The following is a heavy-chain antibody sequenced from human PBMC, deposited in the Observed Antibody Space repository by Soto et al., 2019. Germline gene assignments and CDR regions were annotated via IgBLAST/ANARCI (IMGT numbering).Heavy chain of an antibody. J-gene: IGHJ4*02. CDR3: ARTHYDSSGYWVY. Sequence: LRLSCAASGFTVSSKYMTWVRQAPGKGLEWVSLIDNNDNTYYADSVKGRFTISRDSSRNTVFLHMGSLRAEDTAVYYCARTHYDSSGYWVYWGPGTLVTVSS. V-gene: IGHV3-53*01. CDR2: IDNNDNT. CDR1: GFTVSSKY. D-gene: IGHD3-22*01.